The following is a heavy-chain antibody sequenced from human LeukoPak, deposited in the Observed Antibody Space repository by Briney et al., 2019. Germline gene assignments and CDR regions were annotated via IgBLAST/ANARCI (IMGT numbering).Heavy chain of an antibody. CDR2: INGRGGLI. V-gene: IGHV3-48*03. CDR1: GFSFSIYN. Sequence: GGSLRLSCVASGFSFSIYNMIWVRQAPGKGLEWVASINGRGGLIYYANSVKGRFTISRDNARNSLYLQLNSLRGEDTAVYYCARENNGDRYYFDCWGQGALVTVS. CDR3: ARENNGDRYYFDC. J-gene: IGHJ4*02. D-gene: IGHD2-8*01.